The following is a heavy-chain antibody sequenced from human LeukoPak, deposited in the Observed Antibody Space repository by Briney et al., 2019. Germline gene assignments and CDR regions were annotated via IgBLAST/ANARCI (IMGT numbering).Heavy chain of an antibody. CDR3: ARYSTAMGTGYYMDV. D-gene: IGHD5-18*01. J-gene: IGHJ6*03. CDR2: IYHSGST. V-gene: IGHV4-30-2*01. Sequence: SQTLSLTCTVSGVSISSGGYYWSWIRQPPGKGLEWIGYIYHSGSTYYNPSLKSRVTISVDRSKNQFSLKLSSVTAADTAVYYCARYSTAMGTGYYMDVWGKGTTVTVSS. CDR1: GVSISSGGYY.